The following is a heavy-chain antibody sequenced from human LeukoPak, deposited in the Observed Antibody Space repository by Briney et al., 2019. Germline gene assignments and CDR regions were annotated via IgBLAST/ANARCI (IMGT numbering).Heavy chain of an antibody. CDR2: IYNDGRT. Sequence: GGSLRLSCAASGFTFRTYWMGWVRQAPGKGLEWVSLIYNDGRTYYADSVKGRCTISRDNLKNVLYLQMNSLKVEDTALYYCARGLFLSGYLDAFDIWGQGTVVTVSS. D-gene: IGHD3-22*01. CDR3: ARGLFLSGYLDAFDI. CDR1: GFTFRTYW. J-gene: IGHJ3*02. V-gene: IGHV3-53*01.